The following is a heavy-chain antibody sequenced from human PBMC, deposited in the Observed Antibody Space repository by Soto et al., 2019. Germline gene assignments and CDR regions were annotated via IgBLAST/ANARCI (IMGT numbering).Heavy chain of an antibody. D-gene: IGHD4-17*01. V-gene: IGHV1-18*04. CDR1: GYAFGGYA. Sequence: QVQLVQSGAEVKKPGASVKVSCKASGYAFGGYAISWVRQAPGQGLEWMGWVSAYSGHTDYAQNLQGRVSMTTETSTSTAYMELGSLTSDDTAVCYCARPSGSYGDYAWSLAYWGQGTLVTVSS. J-gene: IGHJ4*02. CDR3: ARPSGSYGDYAWSLAY. CDR2: VSAYSGHT.